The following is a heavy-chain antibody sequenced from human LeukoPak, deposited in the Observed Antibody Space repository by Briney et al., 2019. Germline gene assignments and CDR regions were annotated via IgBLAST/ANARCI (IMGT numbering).Heavy chain of an antibody. D-gene: IGHD3-10*01. Sequence: GASVKVSCKASGYTFTSYGISWVRQAPGQGLEWMGWISAYNGNTNYAQKLQGRVTMTTDTSTSTAYMELRSLRSDDTAVYYCARAEGGLLLNWFDPWGQGTLVTASS. J-gene: IGHJ5*02. CDR1: GYTFTSYG. CDR2: ISAYNGNT. CDR3: ARAEGGLLLNWFDP. V-gene: IGHV1-18*01.